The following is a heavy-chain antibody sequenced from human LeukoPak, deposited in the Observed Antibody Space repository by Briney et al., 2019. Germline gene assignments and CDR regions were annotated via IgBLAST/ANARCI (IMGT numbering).Heavy chain of an antibody. J-gene: IGHJ4*02. D-gene: IGHD4-23*01. CDR1: GYTFTSYD. Sequence: ASVKVSCKASGYTFTSYDINWVRQATGQGLEWMGWMNPNSGNTGYAQKFQGRVTMTRNTSISTAYMELSSLRSEDTAVYYCARGLVYVGLADYWGQGTLVTVSS. CDR2: MNPNSGNT. V-gene: IGHV1-8*01. CDR3: ARGLVYVGLADY.